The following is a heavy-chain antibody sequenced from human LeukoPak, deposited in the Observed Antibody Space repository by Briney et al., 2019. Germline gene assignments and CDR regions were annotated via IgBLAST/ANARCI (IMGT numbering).Heavy chain of an antibody. Sequence: PGGSLRLSCAASGFIFSSYWMHWVRQAPGKGLVWVSRINSDGSSTNYADSVKGRFTVSRDNAKNTLYLQMNSLRAEDTAVYYCARVGATSWYWGRGTLVTVSS. J-gene: IGHJ4*01. CDR3: ARVGATSWY. CDR2: INSDGSST. V-gene: IGHV3-74*01. CDR1: GFIFSSYW. D-gene: IGHD1-26*01.